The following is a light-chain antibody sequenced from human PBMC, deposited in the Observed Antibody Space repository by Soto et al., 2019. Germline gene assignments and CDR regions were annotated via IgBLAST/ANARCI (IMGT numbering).Light chain of an antibody. CDR2: SNH. V-gene: IGLV1-44*01. J-gene: IGLJ2*01. Sequence: QSVLTQPPSASGTPGQSVTISCSGSRSNMGRNTVTWYQQLPGTAPKLLIYSNHQRPSGVPDRFSGSKSATSASLAISGLQSEDEADYYCCSYATPRLFGGGTKLTVL. CDR3: CSYATPRL. CDR1: RSNMGRNT.